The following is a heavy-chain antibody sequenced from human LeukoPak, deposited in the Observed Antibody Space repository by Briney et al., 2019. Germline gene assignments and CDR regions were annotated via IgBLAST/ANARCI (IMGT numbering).Heavy chain of an antibody. J-gene: IGHJ4*02. CDR3: ARVQGGYCSSTSCYGY. CDR1: GGSISSYY. V-gene: IGHV4-59*01. CDR2: IYYSGST. Sequence: SETLSLTCTVSGGSISSYYWSWIRQPPGKGLEWIGYIYYSGSTNYNPSLKSRVTISVDTSKNQFSLKLSSVTAADTAVYYCARVQGGYCSSTSCYGYWGQGTLVTVSS. D-gene: IGHD2-2*01.